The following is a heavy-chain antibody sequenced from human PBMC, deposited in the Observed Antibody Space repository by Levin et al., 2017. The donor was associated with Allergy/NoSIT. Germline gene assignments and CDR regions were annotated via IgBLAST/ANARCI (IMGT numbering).Heavy chain of an antibody. V-gene: IGHV3-53*01. D-gene: IGHD4-17*01. Sequence: PGGSLRLSCAASGFSVNTNYMAWVRQAPGKGLDWVSLIYGAGITHYADSVKGRFTISRDNSKNTLYLQMNSLTAEDTAVYYCARELSFGDYVLGYWGQGTRVTVSS. J-gene: IGHJ4*02. CDR3: ARELSFGDYVLGY. CDR2: IYGAGIT. CDR1: GFSVNTNY.